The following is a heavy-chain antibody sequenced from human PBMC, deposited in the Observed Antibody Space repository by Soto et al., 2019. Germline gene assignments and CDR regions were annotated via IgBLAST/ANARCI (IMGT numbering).Heavy chain of an antibody. CDR2: IYYSGST. J-gene: IGHJ5*02. D-gene: IGHD2-2*01. CDR1: GASISSGDYY. CDR3: ARGQLPPGWFDP. V-gene: IGHV4-30-4*02. Sequence: PSDTLSLTCTVSGASISSGDYYWSWIRQPPGKGLEWIGYIYYSGSTYYNPSLKSRVTISVDTSKNQFSLKLSSVTAADTAVYYCARGQLPPGWFDPWGQGTLVTVSS.